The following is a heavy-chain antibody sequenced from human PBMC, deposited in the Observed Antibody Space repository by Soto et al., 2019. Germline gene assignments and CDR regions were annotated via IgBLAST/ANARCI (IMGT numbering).Heavy chain of an antibody. CDR3: AKVGLKDVTIFGVVIIGAFDI. CDR2: ISGSGGST. D-gene: IGHD3-3*01. J-gene: IGHJ3*02. V-gene: IGHV3-23*01. CDR1: RFTFSSYA. Sequence: EVQLLESGGGLVQPGGSLRLSCAASRFTFSSYAMSWVRQAPGKGLEWVSAISGSGGSTYYADSVKGRFTISRDNSKNTLYLQMNSLRAEDTAVYYCAKVGLKDVTIFGVVIIGAFDIWGQGPMVTVSS.